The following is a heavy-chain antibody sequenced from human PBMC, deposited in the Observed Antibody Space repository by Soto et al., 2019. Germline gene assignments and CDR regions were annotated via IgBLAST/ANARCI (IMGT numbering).Heavy chain of an antibody. CDR3: ARGDIVVVVAATGYYYYYGMDV. V-gene: IGHV1-69*12. CDR2: IIPIFGTA. J-gene: IGHJ6*02. CDR1: GGTFSSYA. Sequence: QVQLVQSGAEVKKPGSSVEVSCKASGGTFSSYAISWVRQAPGQGLEWMGGIIPIFGTANYAQKFQGRVTTTADEATSTAYMELSSLRCEDTAVYYCARGDIVVVVAATGYYYYYGMDVWGQGTTVTVSS. D-gene: IGHD2-15*01.